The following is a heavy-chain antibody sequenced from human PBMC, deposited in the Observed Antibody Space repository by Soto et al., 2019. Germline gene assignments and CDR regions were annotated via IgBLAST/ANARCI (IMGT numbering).Heavy chain of an antibody. CDR3: ARDTRYCSGGSCYRVYYYYYMDV. Sequence: QVQLVQSGAEVKKPGASVKVSCKASGYTFTSYGISWVRQAPGQGLEWMGWISAYNGNTNYAQKLQGRVTMTADTSTSPAYMELRSLRSDDTAVYYCARDTRYCSGGSCYRVYYYYYMDVWGKGTTVTVSS. CDR1: GYTFTSYG. CDR2: ISAYNGNT. D-gene: IGHD2-15*01. J-gene: IGHJ6*03. V-gene: IGHV1-18*01.